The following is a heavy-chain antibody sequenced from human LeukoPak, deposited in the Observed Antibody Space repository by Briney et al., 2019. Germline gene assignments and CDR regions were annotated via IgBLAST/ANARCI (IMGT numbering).Heavy chain of an antibody. CDR3: ARGLNYYDSSGIDY. V-gene: IGHV1-2*06. Sequence: ASVKVSCKASGYTFTGYYMHWVRQAPGQGLEWMGRINPNSGGTKYAQKFQGRVTMTRDTSISTAYMELSRLRSDDTAVYYCARGLNYYDSSGIDYWGQGTLVTVSS. CDR1: GYTFTGYY. D-gene: IGHD3-22*01. J-gene: IGHJ4*02. CDR2: INPNSGGT.